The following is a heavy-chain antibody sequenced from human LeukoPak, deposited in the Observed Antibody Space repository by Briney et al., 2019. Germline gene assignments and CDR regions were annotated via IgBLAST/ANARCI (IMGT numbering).Heavy chain of an antibody. D-gene: IGHD3-3*01. CDR3: ARVRYYDFWSGYSDYYYYYYMDV. CDR2: IYYTGST. Sequence: SETLSLTCTVSGGSISSHYWSWIRQPPGKGLEWIGYIYYTGSTNYNPSLKSRVTISVDTSKNQFSLKLSSVTAADTAVYYCARVRYYDFWSGYSDYYYYYYMDVWGKGTTVTVSS. CDR1: GGSISSHY. V-gene: IGHV4-59*11. J-gene: IGHJ6*03.